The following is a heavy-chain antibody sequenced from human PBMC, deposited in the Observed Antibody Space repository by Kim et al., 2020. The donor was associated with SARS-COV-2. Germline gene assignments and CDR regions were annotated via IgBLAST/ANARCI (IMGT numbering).Heavy chain of an antibody. CDR3: ARNYGYGSGSFYSY. Sequence: YPSLKSRVAISVDTSKNQCSLRLSSVTAADTAVYYCARNYGYGSGSFYSYWDQGILVTVSS. V-gene: IGHV4-4*09. J-gene: IGHJ4*02. D-gene: IGHD3-10*01.